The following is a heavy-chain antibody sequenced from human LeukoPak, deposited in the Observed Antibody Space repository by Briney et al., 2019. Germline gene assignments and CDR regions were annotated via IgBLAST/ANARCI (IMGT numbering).Heavy chain of an antibody. CDR1: GGSISSYY. J-gene: IGHJ5*02. CDR3: ARAPASSYYYDSSGYYYSWLDP. V-gene: IGHV4-59*01. D-gene: IGHD3-22*01. Sequence: SETLSLTCTVSGGSISSYYWSWIRQPPGKGLEWIGYIYYSGSTNYNPSLKSRVTISVDTSKNQFSLKLSSVTAADTAVYYCARAPASSYYYDSSGYYYSWLDPWGRGTLVTVSS. CDR2: IYYSGST.